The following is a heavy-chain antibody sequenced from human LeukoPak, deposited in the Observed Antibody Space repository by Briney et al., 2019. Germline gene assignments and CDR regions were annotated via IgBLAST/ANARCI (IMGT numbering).Heavy chain of an antibody. J-gene: IGHJ6*03. Sequence: SETLSLTCAVSGGSISSGGYSWSWIRQPPGKGLEWIDYIYYSGSTYYTPSLKSRVTISVDTSKNQFSLKLSSVTAADTAVYYCARVLGEEDLYYYYYMDVWGRGTTVTVSS. V-gene: IGHV4-30-4*07. CDR3: ARVLGEEDLYYYYYMDV. CDR2: IYYSGST. D-gene: IGHD3-16*01. CDR1: GGSISSGGYS.